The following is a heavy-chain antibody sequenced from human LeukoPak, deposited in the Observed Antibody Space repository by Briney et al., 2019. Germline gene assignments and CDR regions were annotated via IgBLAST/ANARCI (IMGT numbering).Heavy chain of an antibody. J-gene: IGHJ4*02. CDR3: ATAKGYCSGTSCSTNFDY. D-gene: IGHD2-2*01. CDR2: IYYSGST. V-gene: IGHV4-39*01. CDR1: GGSTSSSSYY. Sequence: PSETLSLTCTVSGGSTSSSSYYWGWIRQPPGKGLEWIESIYYSGSTYYNPSLKSRVTISVDTSKNQFSLKLSSVTAADTAVYYCATAKGYCSGTSCSTNFDYWGQGTLVTVSS.